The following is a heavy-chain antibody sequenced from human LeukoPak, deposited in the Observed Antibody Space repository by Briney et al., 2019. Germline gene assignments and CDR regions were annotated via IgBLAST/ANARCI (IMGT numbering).Heavy chain of an antibody. Sequence: PERSLRLSCAAAGFTFSRYGMHWVRQAPGKGLEWVAFIWYDGSNKYYADSVKGRFTISRDNSKNTLYLQMNSLTAEDTAVYYCARDSPVSAGPFDPWGQGTLVTVSS. V-gene: IGHV3-33*01. CDR2: IWYDGSNK. CDR3: ARDSPVSAGPFDP. CDR1: GFTFSRYG. J-gene: IGHJ5*02. D-gene: IGHD4-11*01.